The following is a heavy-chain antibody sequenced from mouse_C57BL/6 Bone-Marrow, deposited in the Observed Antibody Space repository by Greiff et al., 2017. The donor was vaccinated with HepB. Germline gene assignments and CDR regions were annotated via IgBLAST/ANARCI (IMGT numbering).Heavy chain of an antibody. J-gene: IGHJ4*01. CDR2: IDPSDSYT. V-gene: IGHV1-69*01. Sequence: VHLQQPGAELVMPGASVKLSCKASGYTFTSYWMHWVKQRPGQGLEWIGEIDPSDSYTNYNQKFKGKSTLTVDKSSSTAYMQLSSLTSEDSAVYYCAREGRGYAMDYWGQGTSVTVSS. D-gene: IGHD3-3*01. CDR1: GYTFTSYW. CDR3: AREGRGYAMDY.